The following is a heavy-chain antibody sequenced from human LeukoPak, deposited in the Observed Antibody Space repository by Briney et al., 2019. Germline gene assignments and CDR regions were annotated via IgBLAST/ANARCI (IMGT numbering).Heavy chain of an antibody. CDR3: AGGKADPTDAFDI. CDR1: GFTFSGSA. D-gene: IGHD1-26*01. J-gene: IGHJ3*02. CDR2: IRSKANNYAT. Sequence: GGSLRLSCVASGFTFSGSAMHWVRQASGKGLEWVGRIRSKANNYATAYAASVKDRFTISRDDSKNTAYLQMNSLKTEDTAVYYCAGGKADPTDAFDIWGQGTMVTVSS. V-gene: IGHV3-73*01.